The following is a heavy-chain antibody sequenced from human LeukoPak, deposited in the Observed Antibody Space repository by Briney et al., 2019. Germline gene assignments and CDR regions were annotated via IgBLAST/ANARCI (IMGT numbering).Heavy chain of an antibody. J-gene: IGHJ5*02. CDR3: ARDLELWFGELLSSWFDP. CDR1: GFTFSSYW. CDR2: IKQDGSEK. V-gene: IGHV3-7*01. D-gene: IGHD3-10*01. Sequence: PGGSLRLSCAASGFTFSSYWMSWVRQAPGKGLEWVANIKQDGSEKYYVDSVKGRSTISRDNAKNSLYLQMNSLRAEDTAVYYCARDLELWFGELLSSWFDPWGQGTLVTVSS.